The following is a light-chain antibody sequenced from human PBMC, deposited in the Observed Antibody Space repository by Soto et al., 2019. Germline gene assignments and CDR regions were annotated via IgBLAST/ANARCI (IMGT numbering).Light chain of an antibody. V-gene: IGKV1-39*01. Sequence: DIQMTQSPSSLSASVGDRVTITCRASQSISSYLSWYQQKPGKAPKLLIYAASSLQCGVPSRFSGSGSGTDFTLTISSLPPEDFATYYCQQSYSTLLPFGGGTKVEIK. CDR3: QQSYSTLLP. CDR1: QSISSY. CDR2: AAS. J-gene: IGKJ4*01.